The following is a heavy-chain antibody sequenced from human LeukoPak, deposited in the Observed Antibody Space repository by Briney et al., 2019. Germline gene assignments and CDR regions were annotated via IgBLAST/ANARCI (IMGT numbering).Heavy chain of an antibody. Sequence: GGSLGLSCAASGFTFSSYAMSWVRQAPGKGLEWVSAISGSGGSTYYADSVKGRFTISRDNAKSSLYLQMNSLRADDTAVYYCARDRALYDSRRGYYYTEDDYWGQGTLVTVSS. V-gene: IGHV3-23*01. CDR1: GFTFSSYA. D-gene: IGHD3-22*01. J-gene: IGHJ4*02. CDR3: ARDRALYDSRRGYYYTEDDY. CDR2: ISGSGGST.